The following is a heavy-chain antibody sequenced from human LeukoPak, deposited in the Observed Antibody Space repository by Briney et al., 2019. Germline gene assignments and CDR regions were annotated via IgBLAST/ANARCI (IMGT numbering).Heavy chain of an antibody. CDR2: INAGNGNT. Sequence: GASVKVSCKASGYTFTGYYMHWVRQAPGQRLEWMGWINAGNGNTKYSQKFQGRVTISRDTSASTAYMELSSLRSEDTAVYYCARDRGKRGYSGYDPYHYFDYWGQGTLVTVSS. J-gene: IGHJ4*02. CDR1: GYTFTGYY. CDR3: ARDRGKRGYSGYDPYHYFDY. V-gene: IGHV1-3*01. D-gene: IGHD5-12*01.